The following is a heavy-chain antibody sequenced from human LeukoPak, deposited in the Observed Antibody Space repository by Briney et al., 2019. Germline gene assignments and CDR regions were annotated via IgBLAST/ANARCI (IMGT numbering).Heavy chain of an antibody. CDR2: INPNSGGT. V-gene: IGHV1-2*02. J-gene: IGHJ6*02. CDR3: ARTVEYYYYYGMDV. CDR1: GYTFTGYY. D-gene: IGHD4-17*01. Sequence: ASVKVSCKASGYTFTGYYMHWVRQAPGQGLEWMEWINPNSGGTNYAQKFQGRVTMTRDTSISTAYMELSRLRSDDTAVYYCARTVEYYYYYGMDVWGQGTTVTVSS.